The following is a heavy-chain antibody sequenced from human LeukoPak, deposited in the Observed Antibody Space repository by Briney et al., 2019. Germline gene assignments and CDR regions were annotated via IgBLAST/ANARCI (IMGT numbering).Heavy chain of an antibody. CDR3: ARDSRPRSGGSCLQIDAFDI. V-gene: IGHV3-7*01. CDR2: IKHDGSEK. J-gene: IGHJ3*02. CDR1: GFTFSSYR. Sequence: GGSLRLSGAASGFTFSSYRMSWVRQAPGKGLEWVANIKHDGSEKYYVDSVKGRFTISRDNAKNSLYLQMNSLRAEDTAGYYCARDSRPRSGGSCLQIDAFDIWGQGTMVSVSS. D-gene: IGHD2-15*01.